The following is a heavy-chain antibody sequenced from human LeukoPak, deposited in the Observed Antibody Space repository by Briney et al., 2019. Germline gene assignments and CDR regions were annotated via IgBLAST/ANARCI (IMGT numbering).Heavy chain of an antibody. Sequence: SETLSLTCTVSGGSISSSSYYWGWIRQPPGKGLEWIGSIYYSGSTYYNPSLKSRVTISVDTSKNQFSLKLSSVTAADTAVYYCARDPDYGDLRIDYWGQGTLVTVSS. CDR3: ARDPDYGDLRIDY. V-gene: IGHV4-39*07. CDR1: GGSISSSSYY. CDR2: IYYSGST. J-gene: IGHJ4*02. D-gene: IGHD4-17*01.